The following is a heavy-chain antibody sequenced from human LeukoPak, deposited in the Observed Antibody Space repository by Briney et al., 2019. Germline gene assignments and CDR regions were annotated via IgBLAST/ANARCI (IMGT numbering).Heavy chain of an antibody. CDR1: GGTFSSYA. D-gene: IGHD3-3*01. CDR3: ARSQKRQYYDFWSGYATDFDY. Sequence: GASVKVSCKASGGTFSSYAISWVRQAPGQRLEWMGWINAGNGNTKYSQEFQGRVTITRDTSASTAYMELSSLRSEDMAVYYCARSQKRQYYDFWSGYATDFDYWGQGTLVTVSS. J-gene: IGHJ4*02. V-gene: IGHV1-3*03. CDR2: INAGNGNT.